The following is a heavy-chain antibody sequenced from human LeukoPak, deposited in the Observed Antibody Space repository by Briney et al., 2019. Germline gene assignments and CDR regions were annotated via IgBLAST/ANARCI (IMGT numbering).Heavy chain of an antibody. Sequence: ASVKVSCKASGGTFSSYAISWVRQAPGQGLEWMGWMNPNSGNTGYAQKFQGRVTITRNTSISTAYMELSSLRSEDTAVYYCARGQRYVILTGQYGDNFDYWGQGTLVTVSS. CDR2: MNPNSGNT. V-gene: IGHV1-8*03. D-gene: IGHD3-9*01. CDR3: ARGQRYVILTGQYGDNFDY. J-gene: IGHJ4*02. CDR1: GGTFSSYA.